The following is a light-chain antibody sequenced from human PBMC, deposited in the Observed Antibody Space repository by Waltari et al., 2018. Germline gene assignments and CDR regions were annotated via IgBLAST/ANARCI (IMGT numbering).Light chain of an antibody. CDR3: QQYGSSIMYT. CDR1: QRLTKYY. CDR2: GAS. V-gene: IGKV3-20*01. J-gene: IGKJ2*01. Sequence: EIVLTQSPGTLSLSPGETATLSCRDSQRLTKYYLAWDQQKPGQAPRLSIYGASSRAAGIPERFRGSESGTDFTLTISRLEPEDFAMYYCQQYGSSIMYTFVQGTKLEIK.